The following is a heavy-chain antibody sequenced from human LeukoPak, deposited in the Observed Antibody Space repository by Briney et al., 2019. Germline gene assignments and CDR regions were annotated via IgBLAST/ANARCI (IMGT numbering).Heavy chain of an antibody. CDR1: GFTFSSYS. Sequence: PGGSLRLPCAASGFTFSSYSMNWVRQAPGKGLEWVSSISSSSSYIYYADSVKGRFTISRDNAKNSLYLQMNSLRAEDTAVYYCARALGEMAKRKPFDYWGQGTLVTVSS. V-gene: IGHV3-21*01. D-gene: IGHD5-24*01. CDR2: ISSSSSYI. CDR3: ARALGEMAKRKPFDY. J-gene: IGHJ4*02.